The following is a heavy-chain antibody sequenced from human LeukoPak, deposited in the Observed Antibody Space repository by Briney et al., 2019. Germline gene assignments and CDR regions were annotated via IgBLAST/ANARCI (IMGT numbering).Heavy chain of an antibody. V-gene: IGHV3-7*01. CDR2: IKQDGSEK. J-gene: IGHJ4*02. CDR3: ARDKADSSGWYDAY. CDR1: RFTFSSFE. Sequence: GGSLSLSCAGSRFTFSSFEMYWVRQAPGKGLEWVANIKQDGSEKYYVESVKGRFTISRDNAKNSLYLQMNSLRAEDTAMHYCARDKADSSGWYDAYWGQGTLVTVSS. D-gene: IGHD6-19*01.